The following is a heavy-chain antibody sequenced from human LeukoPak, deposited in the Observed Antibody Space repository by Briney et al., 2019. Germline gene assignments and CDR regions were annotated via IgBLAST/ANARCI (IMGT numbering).Heavy chain of an antibody. D-gene: IGHD2-15*01. V-gene: IGHV4-34*01. CDR3: ARGWGKFGYCSGGSCYSSHFDY. CDR1: GGSFSDYD. J-gene: IGHJ4*02. CDR2: INHSGST. Sequence: SETLSLTCAVSGGSFSDYDWSWIRQPPGKGLEWIGEINHSGSTNYNPSLKSRVTISVDTSKNQFSLKLSSVTAADTAVYYCARGWGKFGYCSGGSCYSSHFDYWGQGTLVTVSS.